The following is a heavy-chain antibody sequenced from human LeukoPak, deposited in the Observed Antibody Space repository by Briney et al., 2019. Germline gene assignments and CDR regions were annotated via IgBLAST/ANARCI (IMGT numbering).Heavy chain of an antibody. Sequence: ASVKVSCKASGYTFTSYAMNWVRQAPGQGLEWMGWINTNTGNPTYAQGFTGRFVFSLDTSVSTAYLQISSLKAEDTAVYYCARTTYYDFWSGYYREDFDYWGQGTLVTVSS. CDR1: GYTFTSYA. J-gene: IGHJ4*02. V-gene: IGHV7-4-1*02. CDR2: INTNTGNP. CDR3: ARTTYYDFWSGYYREDFDY. D-gene: IGHD3-3*01.